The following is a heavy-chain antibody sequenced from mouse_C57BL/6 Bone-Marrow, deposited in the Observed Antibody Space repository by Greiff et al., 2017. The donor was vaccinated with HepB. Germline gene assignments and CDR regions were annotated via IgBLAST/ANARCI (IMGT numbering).Heavy chain of an antibody. J-gene: IGHJ2*01. CDR1: GYAFSSSW. Sequence: VQRVESGPELVKPGASVKISCKASGYAFSSSWMNWVKQRPGKGLEWIGRIYPGDGDTNYNGKFKGKATLTADKSSSTAYMQLSSLTSEDSAVYFCASLITTVVAHFDYWGQGTTLTVSS. V-gene: IGHV1-82*01. CDR2: IYPGDGDT. D-gene: IGHD1-1*01. CDR3: ASLITTVVAHFDY.